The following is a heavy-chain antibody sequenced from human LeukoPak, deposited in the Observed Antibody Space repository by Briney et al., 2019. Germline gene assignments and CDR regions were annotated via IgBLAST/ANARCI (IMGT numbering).Heavy chain of an antibody. CDR3: ARGPYIFVTSDAFDI. CDR1: GGSISSSSYY. J-gene: IGHJ3*02. V-gene: IGHV4-39*01. CDR2: IYYSGST. Sequence: PSETLSLTXTVSGGSISSSSYYWGWIRQPPGKGLEWIGSIYYSGSTYYNPSLKSRVTISVDTSKNQFSLKLSSVTAADTAVYYCARGPYIFVTSDAFDIWGQGTMVTVSS. D-gene: IGHD3-9*01.